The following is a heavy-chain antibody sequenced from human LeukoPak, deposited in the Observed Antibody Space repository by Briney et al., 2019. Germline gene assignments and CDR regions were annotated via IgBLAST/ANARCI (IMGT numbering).Heavy chain of an antibody. CDR2: INPNSGGT. CDR1: GYTFTGYY. CDR3: ARDGLLWFGELLYLDY. D-gene: IGHD3-10*01. Sequence: ASVKVSCKASGYTFTGYYMHWVRQAPGQGLEWMGWINPNSGGTNYAQKFQGRVTMTKDTSISTAYMELSRLRSDDTAVYYCARDGLLWFGELLYLDYWGQGSLVTVSS. V-gene: IGHV1-2*02. J-gene: IGHJ4*02.